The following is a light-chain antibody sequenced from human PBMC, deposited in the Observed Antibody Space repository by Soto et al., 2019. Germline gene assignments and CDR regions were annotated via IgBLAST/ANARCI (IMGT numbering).Light chain of an antibody. J-gene: IGKJ1*01. CDR2: GAS. CDR3: QQYGSSVT. CDR1: QSVSNNY. Sequence: EIVVTQSPGTLSLSPGERATLSCRASQSVSNNYLAWYQQKPGQAPRLLIYGASNRDTGIPDRCSGSGSGTDFTLTISRLEPEDFAVYYCQQYGSSVTFGQGTKVEIK. V-gene: IGKV3-20*01.